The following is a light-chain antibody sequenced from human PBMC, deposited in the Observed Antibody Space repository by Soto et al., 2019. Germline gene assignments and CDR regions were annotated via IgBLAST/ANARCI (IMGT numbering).Light chain of an antibody. Sequence: EIVLTQSPGTLSLSPGERAILSCRASQSVSSDSLAWYRQQPGQAPRLLVYDASSRATGIPDRFSGSGSGTDFTLTISRLEPEDFAVYYCQQYGSAPRTFGQGTKVEIK. CDR2: DAS. J-gene: IGKJ1*01. CDR3: QQYGSAPRT. V-gene: IGKV3-20*01. CDR1: QSVSSDS.